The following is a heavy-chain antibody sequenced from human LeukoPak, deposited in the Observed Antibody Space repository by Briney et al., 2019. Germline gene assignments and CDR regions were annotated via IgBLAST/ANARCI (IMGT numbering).Heavy chain of an antibody. D-gene: IGHD5-12*01. Sequence: GGSLRLSCAASGFTFSSYGMHWVRQAPGKGLEWVAVIWYDGSNKYYADSVKGRFTIPRDNSKNTLYLQMNSLRAEDTAVYYCAGQNSGTKGSFDYWGQGTLVTVSS. J-gene: IGHJ4*02. V-gene: IGHV3-33*01. CDR3: AGQNSGTKGSFDY. CDR1: GFTFSSYG. CDR2: IWYDGSNK.